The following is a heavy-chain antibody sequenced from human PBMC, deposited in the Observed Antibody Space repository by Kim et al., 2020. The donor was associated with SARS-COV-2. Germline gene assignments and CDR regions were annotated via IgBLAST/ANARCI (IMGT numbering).Heavy chain of an antibody. CDR1: GGSLTSGSYY. V-gene: IGHV4-61*01. CDR3: AGGRGYCSGGNCQWWLDP. D-gene: IGHD2-15*01. CDR2: FYYTGPP. Sequence: SETLSLTCTVSGGSLTSGSYYWTWLRQPPGKGLEWIGYFYYTGPPKYNPSLQSRVIIGGDTSRNQFSLKLSSVTAAATAVYYCAGGRGYCSGGNCQWWLDPWGQDTLVSVSS. J-gene: IGHJ5*02.